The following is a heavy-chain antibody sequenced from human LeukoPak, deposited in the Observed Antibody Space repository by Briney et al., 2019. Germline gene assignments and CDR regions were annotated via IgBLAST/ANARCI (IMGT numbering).Heavy chain of an antibody. Sequence: GASVKVSCKASGGTFSSYAISWVRQAPGQGLEWMGRIIPILGIANYAQKFQGRVTITADKSTSTAYMELRSLRSDDTAVYYCASSPGPVGYWGQGTLVTVSS. J-gene: IGHJ4*02. CDR3: ASSPGPVGY. CDR1: GGTFSSYA. CDR2: IIPILGIA. D-gene: IGHD1-26*01. V-gene: IGHV1-69*04.